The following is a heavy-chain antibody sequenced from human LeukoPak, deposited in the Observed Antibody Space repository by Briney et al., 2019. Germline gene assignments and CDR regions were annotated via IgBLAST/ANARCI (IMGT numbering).Heavy chain of an antibody. CDR3: ARSAKGDILTGFYGMDV. D-gene: IGHD3-9*01. CDR1: GYTFNNYA. Sequence: GASVKVSCKASGYTFNNYAIHWVRQAPGQRLEWMGWINAANGNTKYSQKFQGRVTITSDTSASTAYMELSSLRSEDTAVYFCARSAKGDILTGFYGMDVWGQGTPVTVSS. V-gene: IGHV1-3*01. CDR2: INAANGNT. J-gene: IGHJ6*02.